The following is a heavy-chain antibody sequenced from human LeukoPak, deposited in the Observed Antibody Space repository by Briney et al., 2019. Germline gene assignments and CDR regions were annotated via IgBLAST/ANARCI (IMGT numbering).Heavy chain of an antibody. J-gene: IGHJ4*02. Sequence: GGSLRLSCTASGFSFSNHYMRWIRQAPGKGLEWVANINEDGSNKWHLGSVKGRFTVSRDNARNSLYLQINSLRVEDTAVYYCTRVIVAVPGYFDYFDFWGQGVLVTVSS. CDR2: INEDGSNK. CDR3: TRVIVAVPGYFDYFDF. D-gene: IGHD6-19*01. CDR1: GFSFSNHY. V-gene: IGHV3-7*01.